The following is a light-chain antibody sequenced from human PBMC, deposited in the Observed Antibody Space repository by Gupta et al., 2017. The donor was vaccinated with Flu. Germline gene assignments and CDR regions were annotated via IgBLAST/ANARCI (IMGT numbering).Light chain of an antibody. V-gene: IGKV1-5*03. J-gene: IGKJ2*02. CDR3: QQCHSRLRT. CDR1: QSISTC. Sequence: PSTLSAAAGDTVTLACRASQSISTCLAWYQHKAGKSPNLLIYKASRMASGIPSSFGGSGSGTDFSLTITGLQPDDSASYYCQQCHSRLRTFGQGTKLELK. CDR2: KAS.